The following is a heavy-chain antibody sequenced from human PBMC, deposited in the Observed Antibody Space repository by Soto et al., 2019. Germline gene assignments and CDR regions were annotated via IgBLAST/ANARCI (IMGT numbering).Heavy chain of an antibody. CDR3: ARVRRSGYYYYYYGMDV. J-gene: IGHJ6*02. D-gene: IGHD3-3*01. V-gene: IGHV4-59*01. CDR2: IYYNGST. Sequence: PSETLSLTCTVSGGSISSYYWSWIRQPPGKGLEWIGYIYYNGSTNYNPSLKRGVTISLDTSKKQFSLKLSSVNAADTAVYYCARVRRSGYYYYYYGMDVWGQGTTVTVSS. CDR1: GGSISSYY.